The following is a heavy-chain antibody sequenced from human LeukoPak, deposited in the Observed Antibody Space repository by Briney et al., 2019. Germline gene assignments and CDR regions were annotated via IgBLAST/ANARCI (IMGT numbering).Heavy chain of an antibody. CDR1: GGSISSSSYY. CDR3: ARSPAMTAFAFHI. J-gene: IGHJ3*02. D-gene: IGHD2-21*02. Sequence: PSETLSLTCTVSGGSISSSSYYWGWIRQPPGKGLEWIASVYYSGSTYYNPSLRSRVTMSVDTSNNQFSLRLSSVTAADTAVYYCARSPAMTAFAFHIWGQGTMVSVSS. CDR2: VYYSGST. V-gene: IGHV4-39*01.